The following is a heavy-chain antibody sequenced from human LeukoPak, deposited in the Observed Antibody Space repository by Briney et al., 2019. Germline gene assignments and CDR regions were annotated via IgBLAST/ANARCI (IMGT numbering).Heavy chain of an antibody. Sequence: ASVKVSCKASGYTFTGYYMHWVRQAPGQGLEWMGRINPNSGGTNYVQKFQGRVTMTRDTSISTAYMELSRLRSDDTAVYYCARGQWGSSNYYYYYMDVWGKGTTVTVSS. CDR3: ARGQWGSSNYYYYYMDV. J-gene: IGHJ6*03. D-gene: IGHD6-6*01. V-gene: IGHV1-2*06. CDR2: INPNSGGT. CDR1: GYTFTGYY.